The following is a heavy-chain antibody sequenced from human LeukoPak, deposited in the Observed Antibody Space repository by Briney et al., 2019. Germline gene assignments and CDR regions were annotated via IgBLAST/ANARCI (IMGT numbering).Heavy chain of an antibody. Sequence: ASVKVSCKASGGTFSSYAISWVRQAPGRGLEWMGRIIPILGIANYAQKFQGRVTITADKSTSTAYMELSSLRSEDTAVYYCARDLYCSGGSCYSLGAFDIWGQGTMVTVSS. J-gene: IGHJ3*02. D-gene: IGHD2-15*01. V-gene: IGHV1-69*04. CDR1: GGTFSSYA. CDR3: ARDLYCSGGSCYSLGAFDI. CDR2: IIPILGIA.